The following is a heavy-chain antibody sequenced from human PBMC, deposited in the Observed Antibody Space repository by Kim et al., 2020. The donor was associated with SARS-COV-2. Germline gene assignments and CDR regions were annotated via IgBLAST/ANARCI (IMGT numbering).Heavy chain of an antibody. CDR1: GFVFSSYA. Sequence: GSLRLSCAASGFVFSSYAMSWVRQAPGKGLEWVSVIYSDDTNTYYADSVKGRFTISRDNSKNTLYLQMDSLKADDTAVYYCAKDRTTGWYDGGFDYWGRGTLVTVSS. V-gene: IGHV3-23*03. D-gene: IGHD6-19*01. CDR3: AKDRTTGWYDGGFDY. CDR2: IYSDDTNT. J-gene: IGHJ4*02.